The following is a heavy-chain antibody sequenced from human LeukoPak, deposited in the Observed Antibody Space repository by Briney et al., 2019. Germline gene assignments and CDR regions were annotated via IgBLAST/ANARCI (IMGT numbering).Heavy chain of an antibody. CDR3: ARVSTTVAVKY. Sequence: KPSETLSLTCTVSGGSISSSSYYWGWIRQPPGKGLEWIGNSYRSGSTDYNPSLKSRVTISVDTSKNQFSLKLSSATAADTAVYYCARVSTTVAVKYWGQGILVTISS. D-gene: IGHD4-11*01. CDR2: SYRSGST. V-gene: IGHV4-39*07. CDR1: GGSISSSSYY. J-gene: IGHJ4*02.